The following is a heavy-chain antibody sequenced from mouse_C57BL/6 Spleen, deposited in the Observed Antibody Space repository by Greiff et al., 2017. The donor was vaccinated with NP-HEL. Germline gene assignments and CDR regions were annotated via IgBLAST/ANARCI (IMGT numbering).Heavy chain of an antibody. J-gene: IGHJ2*01. Sequence: VKLQESGAELVKPGASVKISCKASGYAFSSYWMNWVKQRPGKGLEWIGQIYPGDGDTNYNGKFKGKATLTADKSSRTAYMQRSSLTSEDSAVYFCARDYGSSYGYWGQGTTLTVSS. CDR2: IYPGDGDT. CDR3: ARDYGSSYGY. V-gene: IGHV1-80*01. CDR1: GYAFSSYW. D-gene: IGHD1-1*01.